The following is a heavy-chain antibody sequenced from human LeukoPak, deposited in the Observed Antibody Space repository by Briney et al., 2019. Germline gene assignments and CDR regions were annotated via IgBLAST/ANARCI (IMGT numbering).Heavy chain of an antibody. CDR1: GYTFTSYA. D-gene: IGHD6-13*01. Sequence: ASVKVSCKASGYTFTSYAMHWVRQAPGQRLEWMGWINAGNGNTKYSQKFQGRVTITWDTSASTAYMELSSLRSEDTAVYYCARVRQQLVPDYWGQGTLVTVSS. V-gene: IGHV1-3*01. CDR3: ARVRQQLVPDY. CDR2: INAGNGNT. J-gene: IGHJ4*02.